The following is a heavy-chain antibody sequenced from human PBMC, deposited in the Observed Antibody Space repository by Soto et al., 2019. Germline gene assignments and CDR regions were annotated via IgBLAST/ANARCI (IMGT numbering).Heavy chain of an antibody. CDR2: ISAYNGNT. CDR3: ARRAIVVLRVDTFDI. Sequence: ASVKVSCKASGYSFNSYDITWVRQAPGQGLEWMGWISAYNGNTNYAQKLQGRVTMTTDTSTSTAYMELRSLRSDDTAVYYCARRAIVVLRVDTFDIWGQGTMVTVSS. D-gene: IGHD2-2*01. J-gene: IGHJ3*02. V-gene: IGHV1-18*01. CDR1: GYSFNSYD.